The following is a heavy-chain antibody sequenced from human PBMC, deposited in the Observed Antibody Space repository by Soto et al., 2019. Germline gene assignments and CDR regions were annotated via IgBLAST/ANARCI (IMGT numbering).Heavy chain of an antibody. CDR2: INHSGTT. V-gene: IGHV4-34*01. Sequence: LSLPCAVYGGSFSGYYWSWIRRPPGRGLEWIGEINHSGTTNNNPSLKSRVTISVDTSKNQFSLKVSSVTAADTAVYYCARRTAGGSGTYYNSWFDPWGQGTLVTVSS. CDR3: ARRTAGGSGTYYNSWFDP. D-gene: IGHD3-10*01. CDR1: GGSFSGYY. J-gene: IGHJ5*02.